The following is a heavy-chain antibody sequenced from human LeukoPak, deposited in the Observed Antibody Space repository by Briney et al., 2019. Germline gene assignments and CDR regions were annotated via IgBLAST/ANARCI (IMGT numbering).Heavy chain of an antibody. J-gene: IGHJ4*02. CDR3: ARGSYSSGWYADY. Sequence: SVKVSCKASGGTFSSYTISWVRQAPGQGLEWMGRIIPILGIANYAQKFQGRVTITADKSTSTAYMELSSLKSEDTAVYYCARGSYSSGWYADYWGQGTLVTVSS. CDR1: GGTFSSYT. CDR2: IIPILGIA. D-gene: IGHD6-19*01. V-gene: IGHV1-69*02.